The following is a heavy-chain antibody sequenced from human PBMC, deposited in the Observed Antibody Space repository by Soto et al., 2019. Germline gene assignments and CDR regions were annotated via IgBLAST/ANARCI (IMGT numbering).Heavy chain of an antibody. CDR1: GFNFRTFA. D-gene: IGHD6-19*01. CDR2: ISGGGRPI. J-gene: IGHJ4*02. Sequence: GGSQRLSCTASGFNFRTFARNWVRQAPGRGLEWISYISGGGRPISYADSVKGRFTISRDNAKNSLYLQMDSLTDEDTAVYYCARDLGWAFDSWGQGTLVTVSS. CDR3: ARDLGWAFDS. V-gene: IGHV3-48*02.